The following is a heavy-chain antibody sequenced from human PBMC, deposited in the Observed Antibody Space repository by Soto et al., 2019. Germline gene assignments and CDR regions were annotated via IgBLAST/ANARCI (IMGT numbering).Heavy chain of an antibody. V-gene: IGHV3-33*01. Sequence: QVQLVESGGGVVQPGRSLRLSCAASGFTFSSYGMHWVRQAPGKGLEWVAVIWYDGSNKYYADSVKGRFTISRDNSKNTLYLQMNSLRAEDTAVYYCARGRSYSSSWYWDYWGQGTLVTVSS. CDR3: ARGRSYSSSWYWDY. D-gene: IGHD6-13*01. CDR1: GFTFSSYG. J-gene: IGHJ4*02. CDR2: IWYDGSNK.